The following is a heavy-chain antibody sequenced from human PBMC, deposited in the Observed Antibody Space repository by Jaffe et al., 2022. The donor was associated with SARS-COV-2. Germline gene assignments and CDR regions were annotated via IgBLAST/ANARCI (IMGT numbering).Heavy chain of an antibody. CDR3: TRRDLEMATIDY. CDR2: IRSKAYGGTT. J-gene: IGHJ4*02. D-gene: IGHD5-12*01. V-gene: IGHV3-49*04. CDR1: GFTFGDYA. Sequence: EVQLVESGGGLVQPGRSLRLSCTASGFTFGDYAMSWVRQAPGKGLEWVGFIRSKAYGGTTEYAASVKGRFTISRDDSKSIAYLQMNSLKTEDTAVYYCTRRDLEMATIDYWGQGTLVTVSS.